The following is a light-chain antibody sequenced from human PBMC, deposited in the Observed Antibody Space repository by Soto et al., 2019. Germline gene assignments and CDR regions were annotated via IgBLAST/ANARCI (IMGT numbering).Light chain of an antibody. CDR3: CSYAGSSTYV. CDR1: SSDVGSYNL. Sequence: QSVLAQPASVSGSPGQSITISCAGTSSDVGSYNLVSWYQQHPGKAPKLMIYAGSKRPSGVSNRFSGSKSGNTASLTISGPQAEDEADYYCCSYAGSSTYVFGSGTKVTV. J-gene: IGLJ1*01. CDR2: AGS. V-gene: IGLV2-23*01.